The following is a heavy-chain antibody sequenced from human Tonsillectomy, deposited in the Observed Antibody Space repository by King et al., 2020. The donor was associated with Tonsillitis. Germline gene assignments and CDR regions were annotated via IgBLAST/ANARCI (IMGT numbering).Heavy chain of an antibody. D-gene: IGHD3-10*01. Sequence: QLVQSGGGLVQPGGSLRLSCAASGFTFSNFAMNWVRQAPGKGLEWVSVVYRGGGTTYADSVKGRFTISRDDSKNTLYLQMNSLRAEDTAVYYCAKDRGRWQFDYWGQGTLVTASS. CDR3: AKDRGRWQFDY. CDR1: GFTFSNFA. CDR2: VYRGGGTT. V-gene: IGHV3-23*03. J-gene: IGHJ4*02.